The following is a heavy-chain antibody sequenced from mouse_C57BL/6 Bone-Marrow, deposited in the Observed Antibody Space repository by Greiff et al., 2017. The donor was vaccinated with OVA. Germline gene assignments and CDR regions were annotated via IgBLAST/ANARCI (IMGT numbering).Heavy chain of an antibody. CDR2: ISSGGDYI. D-gene: IGHD2-3*01. Sequence: DVMLVESGEGLVKPGGSLKLSCAASGFTFSSYAMSWVRQTPEKRLEWVAYISSGGDYIYYADTVKGRFTISRDNARNTLYLQMSSLKSEDTAMYYCTRGYYNWYFDVWGTGTTVTVSS. J-gene: IGHJ1*03. CDR3: TRGYYNWYFDV. V-gene: IGHV5-9-1*02. CDR1: GFTFSSYA.